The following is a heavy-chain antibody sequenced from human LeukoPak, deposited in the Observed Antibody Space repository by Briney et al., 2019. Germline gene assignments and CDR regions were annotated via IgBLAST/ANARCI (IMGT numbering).Heavy chain of an antibody. CDR2: IYHSGST. CDR1: GGSISSGGYY. D-gene: IGHD6-19*01. V-gene: IGHV4-30-2*01. J-gene: IGHJ4*02. CDR3: ATNGWYCLDH. Sequence: PSETLSLTCTVSGGSISSGGYYWSWIRQPPGKGLEWIGYIYHSGSTYYNPSLKSRVTISVDRSKNQFSLRLNSVTAADTAVYYCATNGWYCLDHWGQGTLVTVSS.